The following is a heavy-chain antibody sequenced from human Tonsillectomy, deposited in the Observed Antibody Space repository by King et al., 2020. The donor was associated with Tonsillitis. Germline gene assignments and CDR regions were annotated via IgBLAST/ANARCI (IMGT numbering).Heavy chain of an antibody. CDR2: ISYDGSNK. CDR3: ARGPYGGSSLYDDYFDY. J-gene: IGHJ4*02. V-gene: IGHV3-30-3*01. D-gene: IGHD6-13*01. Sequence: VQLVESGGGVVQPGRSLRLSCAASGFTFSSYAMHWVRQAPGKGLEWVAVISYDGSNKYYADSVKGRFTISRDNSKNTLYLQMNSLRAEDRAVYYCARGPYGGSSLYDDYFDYWGQGTLVTVSS. CDR1: GFTFSSYA.